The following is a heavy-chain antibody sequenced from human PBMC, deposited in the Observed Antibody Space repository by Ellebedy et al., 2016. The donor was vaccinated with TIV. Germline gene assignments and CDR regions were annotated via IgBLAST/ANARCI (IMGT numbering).Heavy chain of an antibody. Sequence: GESLKISXEASGFTFSSYAMSWLRQAPGKGLEWVSVFGGRSTTTYYADSVKGRFTISRDNSKNTLFLQMNSLRGDGTVRYYCAKISPTHRGAFDIWGQGTMVTVSS. CDR3: AKISPTHRGAFDI. J-gene: IGHJ3*02. CDR1: GFTFSSYA. D-gene: IGHD3-3*02. V-gene: IGHV3-23*01. CDR2: FGGRSTTT.